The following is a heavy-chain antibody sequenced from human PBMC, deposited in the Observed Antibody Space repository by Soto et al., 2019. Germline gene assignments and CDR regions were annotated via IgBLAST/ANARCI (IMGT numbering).Heavy chain of an antibody. CDR3: AKVGYSSSHEAPDY. J-gene: IGHJ4*02. CDR2: ISGSGGST. V-gene: IGHV3-23*01. D-gene: IGHD6-13*01. CDR1: GFTFSSYA. Sequence: QPGGSLRLSCAASGFTFSSYAMSWVRQAPGKGLEWVSAISGSGGSTYYADSVKGRFTISRDNSKNTLYLQMNSLRAEDTAVYYCAKVGYSSSHEAPDYWGQGTLVTVSS.